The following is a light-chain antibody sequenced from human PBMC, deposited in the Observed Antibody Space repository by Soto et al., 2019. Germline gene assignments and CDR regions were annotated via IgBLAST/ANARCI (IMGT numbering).Light chain of an antibody. CDR1: QSVSSN. J-gene: IGKJ4*01. CDR2: EAS. Sequence: EIVMTQSPATLSVSPGERATLSCRASQSVSSNLAWYQLKSGQAPRLLIYEASKRATGIPARFSGRGSGTDFTLTISSLEPEDFALYYCQQGSNWPPLTFGGGTKVDI. V-gene: IGKV3-11*01. CDR3: QQGSNWPPLT.